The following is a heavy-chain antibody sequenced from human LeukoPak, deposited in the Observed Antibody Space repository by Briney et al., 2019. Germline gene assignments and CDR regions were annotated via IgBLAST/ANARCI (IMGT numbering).Heavy chain of an antibody. Sequence: GGSLRLSCAASGFTFSSYAMSWVRQAPGEGLEWVSAISTNGGSTYFADSVKGRFTITRDNSKNTLSLEMNSLSPEDTAVYYCMKGSAGSRPYYFDYWGQGTLLTVSS. J-gene: IGHJ4*02. CDR1: GFTFSSYA. CDR3: MKGSAGSRPYYFDY. V-gene: IGHV3-23*01. D-gene: IGHD6-13*01. CDR2: ISTNGGST.